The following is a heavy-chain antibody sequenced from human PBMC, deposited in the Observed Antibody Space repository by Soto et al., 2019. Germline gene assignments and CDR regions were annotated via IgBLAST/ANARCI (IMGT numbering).Heavy chain of an antibody. CDR3: ARDWLGIDY. J-gene: IGHJ4*02. V-gene: IGHV1-18*01. CDR1: GYTFTSYG. CDR2: INPYNGNT. D-gene: IGHD3-10*01. Sequence: QVQLVQSGAEVKKPGASVKVSCKASGYTFTSYGISWVRQAPGQGLEWMGWINPYNGNTNYAQKLQGRVTRTTDTSPKAAYMELRSLCSDDTAVDYCARDWLGIDYWGQGTLVTVS.